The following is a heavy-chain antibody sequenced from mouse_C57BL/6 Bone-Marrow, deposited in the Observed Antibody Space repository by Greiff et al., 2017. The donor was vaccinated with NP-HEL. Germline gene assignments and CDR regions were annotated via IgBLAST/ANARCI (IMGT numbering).Heavy chain of an antibody. CDR1: GYTFTSYW. D-gene: IGHD1-1*01. V-gene: IGHV1-55*01. CDR2: IYPGSGST. Sequence: QVHVKQPGAELVKPGASVKMSCKASGYTFTSYWITWVKQRPGQGLEWIGDIYPGSGSTNYNEKFKSKATLTVDTSSSTAYMQLSSLTSEDSAVYYCARWANYYGSSYLYAMDYWGQGTSVTVSS. J-gene: IGHJ4*01. CDR3: ARWANYYGSSYLYAMDY.